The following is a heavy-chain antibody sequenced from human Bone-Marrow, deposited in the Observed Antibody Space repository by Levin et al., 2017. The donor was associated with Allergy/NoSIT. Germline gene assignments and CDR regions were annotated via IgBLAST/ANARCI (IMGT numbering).Heavy chain of an antibody. J-gene: IGHJ4*01. CDR1: GFTFSHAW. CDR3: TTGGAGSNWYSWYFFDF. V-gene: IGHV3-15*01. Sequence: LSLTCAASGFTFSHAWMTWVRQAPGKGLEWVGRIKSKTDGGTTDYAAPVKGRFTISRDDSKNMMYLQMNSLKTEDTAVYYCTTGGAGSNWYSWYFFDFWGHGALVTVSP. CDR2: IKSKTDGGTT. D-gene: IGHD2-21*02.